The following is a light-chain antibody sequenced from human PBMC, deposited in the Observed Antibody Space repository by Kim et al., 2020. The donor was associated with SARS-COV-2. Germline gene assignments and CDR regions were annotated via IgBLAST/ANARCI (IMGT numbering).Light chain of an antibody. Sequence: LSPGKTATLSCRASQSVSNFLAWYQQKPGQAPRLLIYDASNRAPGIPARFSASGSGTDFTLTISSLEPEDFAVYYCQQRTNWPPFTFGQGTKLEI. CDR1: QSVSNF. CDR2: DAS. V-gene: IGKV3-11*01. J-gene: IGKJ2*01. CDR3: QQRTNWPPFT.